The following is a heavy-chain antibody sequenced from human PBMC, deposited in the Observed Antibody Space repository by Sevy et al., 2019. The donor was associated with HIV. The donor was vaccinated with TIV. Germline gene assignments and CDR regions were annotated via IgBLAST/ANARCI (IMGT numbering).Heavy chain of an antibody. V-gene: IGHV3-23*01. CDR3: AREGCTKPHDY. D-gene: IGHD2-8*01. CDR2: LSFGGGGI. CDR1: GFTFSKYS. Sequence: GGSLRLSCAASGFTFSKYSMSWVRQPPGKGLEWVSTLSFGGGGINYADSVKGRFTISRVNSKSSVYLQMNNLRPEDTAVYYCAREGCTKPHDYWGQGTLVTVSS. J-gene: IGHJ4*02.